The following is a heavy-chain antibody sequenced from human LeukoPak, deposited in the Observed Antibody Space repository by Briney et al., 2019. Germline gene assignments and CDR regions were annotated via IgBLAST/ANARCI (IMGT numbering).Heavy chain of an antibody. J-gene: IGHJ4*02. CDR3: ASTPPSSGWYPFDY. CDR1: GGTFSSYA. V-gene: IGHV1-69*13. CDR2: IIPIFGTA. D-gene: IGHD6-19*01. Sequence: SVKVSCKASGGTFSSYAISWVRQAPGQGLEEMGGIIPIFGTANCAQKFQGRVTITADESTSTAYMELSSLRSEDTAVYYCASTPPSSGWYPFDYWGQGTLVTVSS.